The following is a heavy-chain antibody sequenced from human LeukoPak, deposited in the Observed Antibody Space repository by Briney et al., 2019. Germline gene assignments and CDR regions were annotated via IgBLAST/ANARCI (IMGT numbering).Heavy chain of an antibody. D-gene: IGHD3-16*01. CDR1: GYTFTSYY. Sequence: GASVKVSCKASGYTFTSYYMHWVRQAPGQGLEWMGIINPSGGSTSYAQELQGRVTMTRDTSASTAYMELSSLRSEDMAVYYCARGSYDYVWGSWRYFDYWGQGTLVTVSS. CDR3: ARGSYDYVWGSWRYFDY. J-gene: IGHJ4*02. CDR2: INPSGGST. V-gene: IGHV1-46*04.